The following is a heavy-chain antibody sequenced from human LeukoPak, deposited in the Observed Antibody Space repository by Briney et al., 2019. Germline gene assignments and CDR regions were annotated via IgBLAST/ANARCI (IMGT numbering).Heavy chain of an antibody. CDR1: GYTFTDYY. D-gene: IGHD6-13*01. CDR3: AIGIPAAGTFDC. Sequence: GASVKVSCKASGYTFTDYYMQWVRQAPGQGLEWMRRINPNSGGTNYAQKFQGRVTMTRDTSISTAYMDLSSLRSDDTAVYYCAIGIPAAGTFDCWGQGTLVTVSS. V-gene: IGHV1-2*06. CDR2: INPNSGGT. J-gene: IGHJ4*02.